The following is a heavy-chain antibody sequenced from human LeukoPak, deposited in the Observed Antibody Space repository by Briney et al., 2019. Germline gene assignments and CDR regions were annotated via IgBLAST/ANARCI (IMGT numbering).Heavy chain of an antibody. CDR2: INPSAGSA. J-gene: IGHJ6*03. V-gene: IGHV1-46*01. CDR1: GYTLTSYSFTNYY. CDR3: ARDSIFGVVYYYYYYMDV. Sequence: ASVKISCKASGYTLTSYSFTNYYMHWVRQAPGQRLEWMGIINPSAGSASYPQQFQGRVTMTRDTSTSTVYMEVSSLTSEDTAVYYCARDSIFGVVYYYYYYMDVWGKGTTVTVSS. D-gene: IGHD3-3*01.